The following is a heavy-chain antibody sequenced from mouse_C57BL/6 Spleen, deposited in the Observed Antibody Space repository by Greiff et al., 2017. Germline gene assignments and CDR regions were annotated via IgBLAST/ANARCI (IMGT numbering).Heavy chain of an antibody. CDR3: SRSPFDY. CDR1: GYSFTGYY. CDR2: INPSTGGT. Sequence: EVQLQQSGPELVKPGASVKISCKASGYSFTGYYMNWVKQSPEKSLEWIGEINPSTGGTTYNQKFKAKATLTVDKSSSTAYMQLKSLTSEDSAVYYCSRSPFDYWGQVTTLTVSS. J-gene: IGHJ2*01. V-gene: IGHV1-42*01.